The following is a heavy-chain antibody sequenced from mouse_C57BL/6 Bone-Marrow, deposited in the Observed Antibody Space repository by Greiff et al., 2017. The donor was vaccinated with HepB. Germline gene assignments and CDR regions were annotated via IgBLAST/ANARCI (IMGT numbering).Heavy chain of an antibody. D-gene: IGHD4-1*01. CDR1: GYSITSGYY. V-gene: IGHV3-6*01. CDR3: ARSLTPSWFAY. CDR2: ISYDGSN. J-gene: IGHJ3*01. Sequence: EVKLMESGPGLVKPSQSLSLTCSVTGYSITSGYYWNWIRQFPGNKLEWMGYISYDGSNNYNPSLKNRISITRDTSKNQFFLKLNSVTTEDTATYYCARSLTPSWFAYWGQGTLVTVSA.